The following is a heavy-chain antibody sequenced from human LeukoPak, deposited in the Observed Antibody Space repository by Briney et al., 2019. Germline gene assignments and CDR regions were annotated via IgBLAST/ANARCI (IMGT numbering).Heavy chain of an antibody. J-gene: IGHJ4*02. V-gene: IGHV3-48*03. D-gene: IGHD1-26*01. CDR2: ISGSGSTI. Sequence: GGSLRLSCAASGFTFSSYEMSWVRQAPGKGLEWVSYISGSGSTIYYADSVQGRFTISRDNAKNSLYLQMNSLRAEDTAVYYCAKAAGIVGAMDYWGQGTLVTVSS. CDR3: AKAAGIVGAMDY. CDR1: GFTFSSYE.